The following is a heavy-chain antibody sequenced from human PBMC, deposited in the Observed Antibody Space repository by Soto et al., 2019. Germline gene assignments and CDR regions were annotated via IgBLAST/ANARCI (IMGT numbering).Heavy chain of an antibody. D-gene: IGHD2-21*02. Sequence: QVQLMQSGAEVKKPGASVKVSCKASGDTFTDYYIHWVRQAPGQGLEWMGTVNPSGGHTTYAQHFLGRVTMTRDTSTSKLYMELTSLTSDDTAIYYCARGGHVVVVTAALDSWGQGTLVTVSS. CDR2: VNPSGGHT. J-gene: IGHJ4*02. CDR3: ARGGHVVVVTAALDS. CDR1: GDTFTDYY. V-gene: IGHV1-46*01.